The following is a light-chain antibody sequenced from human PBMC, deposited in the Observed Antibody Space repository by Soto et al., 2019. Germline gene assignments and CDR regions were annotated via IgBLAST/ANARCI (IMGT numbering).Light chain of an antibody. V-gene: IGKV3-11*01. CDR1: QSVSTY. J-gene: IGKJ5*01. CDR2: DAS. CDR3: QQCSNWPLIT. Sequence: MVMTHSPGTLSLSPGEMATLPCTASQSVSTYLAWYQQKPGQAPRLLIYDASNRATGIPARFSGSGSGTDFTLTISSLEPEDFAVYYCQQCSNWPLITFGQGTRLEIK.